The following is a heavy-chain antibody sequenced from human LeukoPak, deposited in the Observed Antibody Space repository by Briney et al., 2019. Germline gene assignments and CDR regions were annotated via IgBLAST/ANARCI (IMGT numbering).Heavy chain of an antibody. CDR2: ISGSGGST. V-gene: IGHV3-23*01. D-gene: IGHD5-12*01. Sequence: GGSLRLSCAASGFTFSSYAMSWVRQAPGKGLEWVSAISGSGGSTYYADSVKGRFTISRDNSKNMLYLQMNSLRAEDTAVYYCAKGHVDIVATRDIHYYYMDVWGKGTTVTVSS. J-gene: IGHJ6*03. CDR1: GFTFSSYA. CDR3: AKGHVDIVATRDIHYYYMDV.